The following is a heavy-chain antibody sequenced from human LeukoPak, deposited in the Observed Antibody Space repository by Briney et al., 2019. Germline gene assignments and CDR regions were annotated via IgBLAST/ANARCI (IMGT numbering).Heavy chain of an antibody. V-gene: IGHV3-21*01. Sequence: GGSLRLSCAASGFTFSSHSMNWVRQAPGKGLEWVSSISSSSSYIYYADSVKGRFTISRDNAKNSLYLQMNSLRAEDTAVYYCARKTYYYDSSGYYYLDYWGQGTLVTVSS. CDR3: ARKTYYYDSSGYYYLDY. D-gene: IGHD3-22*01. J-gene: IGHJ4*02. CDR2: ISSSSSYI. CDR1: GFTFSSHS.